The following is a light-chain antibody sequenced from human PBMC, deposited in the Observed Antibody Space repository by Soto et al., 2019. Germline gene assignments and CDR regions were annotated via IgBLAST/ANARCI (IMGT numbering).Light chain of an antibody. Sequence: DIQMTQSPSTLSASVGDRVTITCRASQTISSWLAWYQQKPGKAPKLLIYDASSLESGVPSRFSGSVSGTDFTLTISSLQPDDFATYYCQQYNSYRYTFGQGTKLEIK. V-gene: IGKV1-5*01. CDR1: QTISSW. CDR2: DAS. J-gene: IGKJ2*01. CDR3: QQYNSYRYT.